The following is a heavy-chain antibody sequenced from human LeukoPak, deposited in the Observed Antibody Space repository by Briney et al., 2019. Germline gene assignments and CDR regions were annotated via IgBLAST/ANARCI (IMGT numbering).Heavy chain of an antibody. CDR1: GFTFDDYA. J-gene: IGHJ4*02. V-gene: IGHV3-9*01. CDR3: AKGEGTAMVDY. D-gene: IGHD5-18*01. Sequence: GGSLRLSCAASGFTFDDYARHWVRQAPGKGLEWVSGISWNSGGIGYADSVKGRFTISRDNAKNSLYLQMNSLRAEDTALYYCAKGEGTAMVDYWGQGTLVTVSS. CDR2: ISWNSGGI.